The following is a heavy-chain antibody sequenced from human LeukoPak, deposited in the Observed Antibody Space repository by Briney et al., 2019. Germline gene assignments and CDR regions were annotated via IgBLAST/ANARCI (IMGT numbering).Heavy chain of an antibody. Sequence: ASVKVSCKASGYTFTAYYMHWVRRAPRQGLEWMGRINPNSGGTNFAQKFQGMVTMTRDTSISTAYMELSRLRSDDTAVYYCARPSYYGSGIDSWGQGTLVTVSS. CDR3: ARPSYYGSGIDS. V-gene: IGHV1-2*06. D-gene: IGHD3-10*01. CDR2: INPNSGGT. J-gene: IGHJ4*02. CDR1: GYTFTAYY.